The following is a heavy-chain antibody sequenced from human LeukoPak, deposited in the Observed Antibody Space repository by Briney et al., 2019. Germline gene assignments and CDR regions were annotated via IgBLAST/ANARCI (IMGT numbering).Heavy chain of an antibody. CDR1: GGSISGSSYY. D-gene: IGHD5-12*01. CDR3: ARDNSGYDLGY. Sequence: PSETLSLTCSVSGGSISGSSYYWGWIRQPPGKGLEWIGSIYYSGSTYYNPSLKSRVTISVDTSKNQFSLKLSSVTAADTAVYYCARDNSGYDLGYWGQGILVTVSS. CDR2: IYYSGST. V-gene: IGHV4-39*07. J-gene: IGHJ4*02.